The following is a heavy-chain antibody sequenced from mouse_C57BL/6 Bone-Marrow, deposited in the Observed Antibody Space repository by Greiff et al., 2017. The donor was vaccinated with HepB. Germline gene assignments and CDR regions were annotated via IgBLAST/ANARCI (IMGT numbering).Heavy chain of an antibody. V-gene: IGHV5-4*03. J-gene: IGHJ2*01. CDR2: ISDGGSYT. CDR1: GFTFSSYA. Sequence: DVMLVESGGGLVKPGGSLKLSCAASGFTFSSYAMSWVRQTPEKRLEWVATISDGGSYTYYPDNVKGRFTISRDNAKNNLYLQMSHLKSEDTAMYYCARVHYYGSRGYFDYWGQGTTLTVSS. D-gene: IGHD1-1*01. CDR3: ARVHYYGSRGYFDY.